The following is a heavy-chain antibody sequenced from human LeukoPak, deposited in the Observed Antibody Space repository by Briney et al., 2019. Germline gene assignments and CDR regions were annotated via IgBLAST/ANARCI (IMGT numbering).Heavy chain of an antibody. Sequence: PSETLSLTCTVSGGSISSYYWSWIRQPPGKGLEWIGYIYYSGNTNYNPSLKSRVTISVDTSKNQFSLKLSSVTAADTAMYYCARYRYSTDFFDYWGRGTLVTVSS. D-gene: IGHD1-26*01. CDR1: GGSISSYY. CDR3: ARYRYSTDFFDY. V-gene: IGHV4-59*01. CDR2: IYYSGNT. J-gene: IGHJ4*02.